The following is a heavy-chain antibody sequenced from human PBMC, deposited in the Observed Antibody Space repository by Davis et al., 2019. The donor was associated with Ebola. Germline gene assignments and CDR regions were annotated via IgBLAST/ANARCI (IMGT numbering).Heavy chain of an antibody. CDR3: AHRPPAIGDYVFAS. CDR1: GFSLTTHGVG. J-gene: IGHJ4*02. V-gene: IGHV2-5*02. D-gene: IGHD4-17*01. Sequence: GPTLAKPTQPPTLTCTFSGFSLTTHGVGVGWIRHPPGEALEWLALIYWDDVKRYSPALFRRLTITKDTSKNQVVLKMNNMDPVDTTTYYCAHRPPAIGDYVFASWGQGTPVTVSS. CDR2: IYWDDVK.